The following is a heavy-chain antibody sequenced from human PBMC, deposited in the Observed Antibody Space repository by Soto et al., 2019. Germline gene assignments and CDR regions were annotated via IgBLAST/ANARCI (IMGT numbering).Heavy chain of an antibody. Sequence: EVQLVESGGGLVQPGGSLRLSCAVSGFTFSSFWMHWVRQAPGEGLVWVSRINTDGSSTSYADSVKGRFTISRDNAKNTLYLQMNSLRGEDTAMYCCAKRGVDTFGLSYCGQGTLVTVSS. V-gene: IGHV3-74*01. D-gene: IGHD3-10*01. CDR2: INTDGSST. J-gene: IGHJ4*02. CDR3: AKRGVDTFGLSY. CDR1: GFTFSSFW.